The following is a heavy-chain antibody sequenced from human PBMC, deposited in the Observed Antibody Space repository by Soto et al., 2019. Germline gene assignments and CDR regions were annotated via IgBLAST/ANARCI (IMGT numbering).Heavy chain of an antibody. CDR3: ARGPNIVVVPAARPTWGYYYYYMYV. V-gene: IGHV1-8*01. CDR2: MNPNSGNT. CDR1: GYTFTSYD. D-gene: IGHD2-2*01. J-gene: IGHJ6*03. Sequence: QVQLVQSGAEVKKPGASVKVSCKASGYTFTSYDINWVRQATGQGLEWSGWMNPNSGNTGYAQKFQGRCTMTRDTSISVAYMELSSLKSEDTDVYCCARGPNIVVVPAARPTWGYYYYYMYVWGKGTTVTVS.